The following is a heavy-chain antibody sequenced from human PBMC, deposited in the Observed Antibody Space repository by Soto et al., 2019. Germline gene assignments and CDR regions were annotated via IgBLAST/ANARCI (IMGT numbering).Heavy chain of an antibody. J-gene: IGHJ4*02. D-gene: IGHD2-15*01. V-gene: IGHV1-69*13. Sequence: SVKVSCKASGGTFSSYAISWVRQAPGQGLEWMGGIIPIFGTANYAQKFQGRVTITADESTSTAYMELSRLRSEDTAVYYCARGRTYCSGGSCYQGSYWGQGTLVTVSS. CDR1: GGTFSSYA. CDR3: ARGRTYCSGGSCYQGSY. CDR2: IIPIFGTA.